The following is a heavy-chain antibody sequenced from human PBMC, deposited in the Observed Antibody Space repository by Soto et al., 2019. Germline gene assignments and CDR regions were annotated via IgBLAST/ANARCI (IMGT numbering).Heavy chain of an antibody. CDR2: IVVGSGNT. V-gene: IGHV1-58*02. CDR1: GFTFTSSA. Sequence: SVKVSCKASGFTFTSSAMQWVRQARGQRLEWIGWIVVGSGNTNYAQKFQERVTITRDMSTSTAYMELSSLRSEDTAVYYCARGRIVVVPAAIGGSYIYWFDPWGQGTLVTVSS. D-gene: IGHD2-2*01. J-gene: IGHJ5*02. CDR3: ARGRIVVVPAAIGGSYIYWFDP.